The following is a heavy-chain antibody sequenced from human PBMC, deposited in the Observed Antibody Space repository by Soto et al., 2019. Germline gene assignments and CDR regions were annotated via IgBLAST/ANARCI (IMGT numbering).Heavy chain of an antibody. CDR1: GFTFSTYS. CDR3: ARARTLAATGARTFKYYYYGMDV. Sequence: KPGGSLRLSCVGSGFTFSTYSINWVRQAPGKGLEWVSSISSRSDIYYADSVKGRFTISRDNAKNSVSLQMNSLRAEDTAVYYCARARTLAATGARTFKYYYYGMDVWGQGTTVTVSS. J-gene: IGHJ6*02. CDR2: ISSRSDI. D-gene: IGHD6-25*01. V-gene: IGHV3-21*01.